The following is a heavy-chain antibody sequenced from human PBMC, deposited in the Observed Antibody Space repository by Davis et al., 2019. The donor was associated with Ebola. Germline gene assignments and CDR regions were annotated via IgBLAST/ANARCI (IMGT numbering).Heavy chain of an antibody. Sequence: GESLKISCAASGFTFSSYSMNWVRQAPGKGLEWVATINPDGSAENYVDFVKGRFTISRENAKNSLNLQMNSLRVEDTAVYYCVVRDERALGYWGQGTLVTVSS. J-gene: IGHJ4*02. CDR1: GFTFSSYS. CDR2: INPDGSAE. V-gene: IGHV3-7*01. CDR3: VVRDERALGY. D-gene: IGHD2-8*01.